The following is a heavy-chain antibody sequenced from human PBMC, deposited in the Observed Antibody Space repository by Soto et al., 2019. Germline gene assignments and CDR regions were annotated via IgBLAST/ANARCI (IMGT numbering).Heavy chain of an antibody. D-gene: IGHD6-19*01. CDR1: GFTFSSFG. CDR3: AKDREYSSGWYEGGTFDY. Sequence: QVQLVESGGGVVQPGRSPRLSCAASGFTFSSFGMHWVRQAPGKGLEWVAVISYDGSNKFYADSVKGRFTISRDNSKNTLYLQMNSLRAEDTAVYYCAKDREYSSGWYEGGTFDYWGQGTLVTVSS. CDR2: ISYDGSNK. V-gene: IGHV3-30*18. J-gene: IGHJ4*02.